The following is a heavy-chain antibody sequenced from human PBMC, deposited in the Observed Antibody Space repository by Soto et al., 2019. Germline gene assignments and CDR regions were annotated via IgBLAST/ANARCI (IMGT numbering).Heavy chain of an antibody. CDR2: ISSSGSTI. CDR3: ARAPRQQLYYYYGMDV. Sequence: QVQLVESGGGLVKPGGSLRLSCAASGFTFSDYYMSWIRQAPGKGLEWVSYISSSGSTIYYADSVKGRFTISRDNAKNSLYRQMNSLRAEDTAVYYCARAPRQQLYYYYGMDVWGQGTTVTVSS. CDR1: GFTFSDYY. J-gene: IGHJ6*02. D-gene: IGHD6-13*01. V-gene: IGHV3-11*01.